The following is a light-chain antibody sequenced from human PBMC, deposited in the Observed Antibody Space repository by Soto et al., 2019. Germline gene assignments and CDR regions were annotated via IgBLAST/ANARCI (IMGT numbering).Light chain of an antibody. CDR3: CSYAGSSTLV. J-gene: IGLJ3*02. CDR1: SSDVGSYNL. V-gene: IGLV2-23*02. CDR2: EVS. Sequence: QSALTQPASVSGSPGQSITISCTGTSSDVGSYNLVSWYQQHPGKAPKLMIYEVSKRPSEISNRFSGSKSGNTASLTISGLQAEDEADYYCCSYAGSSTLVFGGGTKLTVL.